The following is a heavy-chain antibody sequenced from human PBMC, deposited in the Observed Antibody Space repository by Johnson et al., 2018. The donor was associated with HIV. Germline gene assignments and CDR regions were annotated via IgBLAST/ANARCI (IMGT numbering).Heavy chain of an antibody. D-gene: IGHD3-22*01. CDR1: GFTFSSYD. CDR3: ARVSSGGAFDI. J-gene: IGHJ3*02. CDR2: IGTAGDT. Sequence: MLLVESGGGVVQPGGSLRLSCAASGFTFSSYDMHWVRQATGKGLEWVSAIGTAGDTYYPGSVKGRFTISRETAKNSLYLQMNSLRAGDTAVYYCARVSSGGAFDIWGQGTMVTVSS. V-gene: IGHV3-13*01.